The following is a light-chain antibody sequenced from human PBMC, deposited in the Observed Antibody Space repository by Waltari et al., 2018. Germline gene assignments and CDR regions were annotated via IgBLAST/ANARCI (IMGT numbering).Light chain of an antibody. CDR1: SRDVGGYNY. V-gene: IGLV2-14*01. CDR2: DVS. Sequence: QSALTQPASVSGSPGQSITISCPGTSRDVGGYNYVSWYQQHPGKGPKLMICDVSKRPSGISNRFSGSKSGNTASLTISGLQAEDEADYYCSSYTTSRTYVFGTGTEVTVL. CDR3: SSYTTSRTYV. J-gene: IGLJ1*01.